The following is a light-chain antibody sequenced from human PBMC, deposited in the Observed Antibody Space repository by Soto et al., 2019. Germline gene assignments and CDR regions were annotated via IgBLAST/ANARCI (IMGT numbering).Light chain of an antibody. CDR2: GAS. CDR3: QQYSSSSYT. Sequence: IVLTQSPGTLTLSPGERATLSCRASQSVSSNYLAWYQQKPGQAPRVLMYGASRRATDISDRFSGSGSGTDFTLTISRLEPEDFAVYYCQQYSSSSYTFGQGTRLEIK. CDR1: QSVSSNY. J-gene: IGKJ5*01. V-gene: IGKV3-20*01.